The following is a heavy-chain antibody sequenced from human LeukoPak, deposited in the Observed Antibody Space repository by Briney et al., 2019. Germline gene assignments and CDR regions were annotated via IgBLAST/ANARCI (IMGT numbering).Heavy chain of an antibody. J-gene: IGHJ4*02. CDR1: GFTVSSNY. D-gene: IGHD6-19*01. CDR3: ARASIAVAGYHYFDY. V-gene: IGHV3-21*01. Sequence: PGGSLRLSCAASGFTVSSNYMSWVRQAPGKGLEWVSSISSSSSYIYYADSVKGRFTISRDNAKNSLYLQMNSLRAEDTAVYYCARASIAVAGYHYFDYWGQGTLVTVSS. CDR2: ISSSSSYI.